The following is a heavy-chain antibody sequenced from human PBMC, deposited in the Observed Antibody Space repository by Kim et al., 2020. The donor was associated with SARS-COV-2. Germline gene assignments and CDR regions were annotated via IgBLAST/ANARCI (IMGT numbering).Heavy chain of an antibody. CDR3: AKVFLGNYYDSSGYP. Sequence: GGSLRLSCAASGFTFSSYAMSWVRQAPGKGLEWVSAISGSGGSTYYADSVKGWFTISRDNSKNTLYLQMNSLRAEDTAVYYCAKVFLGNYYDSSGYPWGQGTLVTVSS. CDR2: ISGSGGST. CDR1: GFTFSSYA. J-gene: IGHJ5*02. V-gene: IGHV3-23*01. D-gene: IGHD3-22*01.